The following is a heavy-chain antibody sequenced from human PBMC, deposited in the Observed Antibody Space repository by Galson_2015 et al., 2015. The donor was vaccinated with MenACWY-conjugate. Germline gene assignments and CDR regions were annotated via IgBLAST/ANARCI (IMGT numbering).Heavy chain of an antibody. V-gene: IGHV6-1*01. Sequence: CAISGDSVSSHSAAWNWIRQSPSRGLEWLGRTYYRSKRYNDYAVSVKSRISINPDTSKNQLTLHLNSVTPEDTAVYYCARAQRIPAGGRRGTHYVEFWGRGALVTVSS. D-gene: IGHD6-13*01. J-gene: IGHJ4*02. CDR3: ARAQRIPAGGRRGTHYVEF. CDR1: GDSVSSHSAA. CDR2: TYYRSKRYN.